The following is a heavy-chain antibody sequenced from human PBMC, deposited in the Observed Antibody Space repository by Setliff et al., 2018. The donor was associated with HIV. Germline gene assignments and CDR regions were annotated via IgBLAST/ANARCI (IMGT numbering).Heavy chain of an antibody. D-gene: IGHD3-16*01. Sequence: ASVKVSCKASGYTFTNYDINWVRQAAGQGLEWMAWMSPNTGNTGYAQKFRGRVTLTRNTSISTAYLELSSLRSEDTAMYYCARYEGVMTYAAYPLGHWGQGTLVTSPQ. V-gene: IGHV1-8*02. CDR1: GYTFTNYD. J-gene: IGHJ4*02. CDR2: MSPNTGNT. CDR3: ARYEGVMTYAAYPLGH.